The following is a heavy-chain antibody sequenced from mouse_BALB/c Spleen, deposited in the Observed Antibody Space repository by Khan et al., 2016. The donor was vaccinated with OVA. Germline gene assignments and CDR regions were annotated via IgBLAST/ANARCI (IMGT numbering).Heavy chain of an antibody. J-gene: IGHJ4*01. V-gene: IGHV3-2*02. D-gene: IGHD1-1*01. CDR1: GYSITSNYA. CDR2: ISYSGST. CDR3: ARGNYYGYAFDY. Sequence: EVQLQESGPGLVKPSQSLSLTCTVNGYSITSNYAWNWIRQFPGNKLEWMGYISYSGSTNYNPSLKSRLSITRDTSKNQFFLLLHSVTTEDSATYYCARGNYYGYAFDYWGLGTSVTVSS.